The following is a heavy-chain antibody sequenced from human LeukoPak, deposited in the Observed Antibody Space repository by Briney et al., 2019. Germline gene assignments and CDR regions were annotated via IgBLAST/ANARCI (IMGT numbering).Heavy chain of an antibody. V-gene: IGHV3-74*01. CDR2: INSDGSST. Sequence: GGSLRLSCAASGFTFSSYWMHWVRQAPGKGLVWVSRINSDGSSTSYADSVKGRFTISRDNAKNTLYLQMNSLRAEDTAVYYCARDRVYYDILTGYYYYFDYWGQGTLVTVSS. D-gene: IGHD3-9*01. CDR3: ARDRVYYDILTGYYYYFDY. J-gene: IGHJ4*02. CDR1: GFTFSSYW.